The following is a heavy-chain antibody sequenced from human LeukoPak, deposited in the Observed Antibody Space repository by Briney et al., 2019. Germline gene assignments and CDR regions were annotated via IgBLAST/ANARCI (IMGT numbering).Heavy chain of an antibody. D-gene: IGHD5-12*01. CDR1: GGSISSTSYY. V-gene: IGHV4-39*07. Sequence: SETLSLTCVVSGGSISSTSYYWGWIRQPPGKGLEWIGSIYYSGSTYYSPSLKSRVTISVDTSKNQFSLKLSSVTAADTAVYYCARNRGGPSIVATIIGGFDYWGQGTLVTVSS. CDR2: IYYSGST. J-gene: IGHJ4*02. CDR3: ARNRGGPSIVATIIGGFDY.